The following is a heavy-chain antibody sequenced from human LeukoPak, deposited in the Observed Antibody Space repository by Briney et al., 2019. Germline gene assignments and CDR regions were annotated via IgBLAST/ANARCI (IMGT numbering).Heavy chain of an antibody. CDR1: GFTFSSYA. CDR3: AKRGADSGGNSALVAFDI. Sequence: GGSLRLSCTAPGFTFSSYAMSWVRQAPGKGLEWVSAITGTGATTYYADSVKGRFTISRDNSKNTLYLQMNSLRAEDTAVYYCAKRGADSGGNSALVAFDIWGQGTMVTVSS. CDR2: ITGTGATT. D-gene: IGHD4-23*01. V-gene: IGHV3-23*01. J-gene: IGHJ3*02.